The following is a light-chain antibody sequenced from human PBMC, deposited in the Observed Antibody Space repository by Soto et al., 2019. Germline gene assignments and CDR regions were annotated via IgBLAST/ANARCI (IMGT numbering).Light chain of an antibody. Sequence: EIVLTQSPATLSLSPGEGASLSCGASENVRSNYIVWYQQKPGLAPRLLISEASTRATGIPDRFSGSGSGGDFTLTISSLQSEDFAVYYCHQYNKWPHWKFGKGPKVNI. V-gene: IGKV3D-20*01. CDR1: ENVRSNY. J-gene: IGKJ1*01. CDR2: EAS. CDR3: HQYNKWPHWK.